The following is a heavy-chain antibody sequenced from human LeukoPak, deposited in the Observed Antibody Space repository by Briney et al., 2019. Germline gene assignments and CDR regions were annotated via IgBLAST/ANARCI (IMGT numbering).Heavy chain of an antibody. D-gene: IGHD6-13*01. CDR3: ARGAYSSSWYSYYYYYMDV. CDR1: GYTFTCYY. J-gene: IGHJ6*03. CDR2: INPNSGGT. Sequence: ASVKVSCKASGYTFTCYYMHWVRQAPGQGLEWMGWINPNSGGTNYAQKFQGRVTMTRDTSISTDYMELSRLRSDDTAVYYCARGAYSSSWYSYYYYYMDVWGKGTTVTISS. V-gene: IGHV1-2*02.